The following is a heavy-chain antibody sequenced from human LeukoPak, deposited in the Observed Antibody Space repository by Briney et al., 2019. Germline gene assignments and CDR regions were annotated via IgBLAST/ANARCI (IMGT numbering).Heavy chain of an antibody. Sequence: GGSLRLSCVTSGFIFSNYGMHWVRQAPGKGLEWLTFIQFDGSNKLYADSAKGRFTVSRDTSKNTVYLQMTSLRVEDTAVYYCAKENDFWSGPEGWGQGTLVTVSS. D-gene: IGHD3-3*01. J-gene: IGHJ4*02. CDR2: IQFDGSNK. V-gene: IGHV3-30*02. CDR1: GFIFSNYG. CDR3: AKENDFWSGPEG.